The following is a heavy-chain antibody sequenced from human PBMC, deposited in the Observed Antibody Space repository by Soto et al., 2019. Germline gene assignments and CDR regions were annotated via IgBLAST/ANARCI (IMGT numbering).Heavy chain of an antibody. D-gene: IGHD6-13*01. Sequence: KTGGSLRLSCAASGFTFSDYYMSWIRQAPGRGLEWVSYISSSGASIYYADSVKGRFTISRDNAENSLSLQMNSLRAEDTAVYYCVRGGWSSSGGIAASWGQGTLVTVSS. CDR3: VRGGWSSSGGIAAS. J-gene: IGHJ5*02. CDR2: ISSSGASI. V-gene: IGHV3-11*01. CDR1: GFTFSDYY.